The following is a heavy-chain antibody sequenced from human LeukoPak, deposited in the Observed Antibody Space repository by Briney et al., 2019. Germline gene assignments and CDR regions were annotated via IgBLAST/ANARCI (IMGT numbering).Heavy chain of an antibody. D-gene: IGHD4-11*01. CDR2: TRNKANSYTT. J-gene: IGHJ4*02. CDR3: VKEGTTDY. V-gene: IGHV3-72*01. CDR1: GFTFSDHY. Sequence: PGGSLRLSCAASGFTFSDHYMDWVRPAPGKGLEWVGRTRNKANSYTTEYAASVKGRFTISRDDSKNSLYLQMNSLKTEDTAVYYCVKEGTTDYWGQGTLVTVSS.